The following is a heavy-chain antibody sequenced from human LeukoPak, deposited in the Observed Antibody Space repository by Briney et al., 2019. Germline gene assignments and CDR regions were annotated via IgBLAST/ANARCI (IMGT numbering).Heavy chain of an antibody. D-gene: IGHD6-19*01. J-gene: IGHJ4*02. Sequence: GGSLRLSCAASEFTFSSAWMSWVRQAPGKGPEWVGRIKSKSDGETTDYAAPVKGRFIISRDDSKNTLYLQMNSLKTEDTAVYYCTTYNSGSGLFWGQGTLVTVSS. CDR3: TTYNSGSGLF. CDR1: EFTFSSAW. CDR2: IKSKSDGETT. V-gene: IGHV3-15*01.